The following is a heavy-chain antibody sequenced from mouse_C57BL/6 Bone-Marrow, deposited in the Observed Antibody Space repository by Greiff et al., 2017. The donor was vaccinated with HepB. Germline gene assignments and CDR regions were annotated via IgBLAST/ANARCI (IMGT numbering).Heavy chain of an antibody. CDR2: IYPGNSDT. CDR3: TRVWYPFSFDY. V-gene: IGHV1-5*01. D-gene: IGHD1-1*02. CDR1: GYTFTSYW. J-gene: IGHJ2*01. Sequence: VQLQQSGTVLARPGASVKMSCKTSGYTFTSYWMHWVKQRPGQGLEWLGAIYPGNSDTSYNQKFKGKAKLTAVTSASTAYMELSSLTNEASAVYYCTRVWYPFSFDYWGQGTTLTVSS.